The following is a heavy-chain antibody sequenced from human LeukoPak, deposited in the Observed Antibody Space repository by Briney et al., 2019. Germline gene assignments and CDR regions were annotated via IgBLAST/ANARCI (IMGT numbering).Heavy chain of an antibody. V-gene: IGHV1-69*13. CDR1: GGTFSSYA. J-gene: IGHJ4*02. D-gene: IGHD5-18*01. Sequence: GASVKVSCKASGGTFSSYAISWVRQAPGQGLEWMGGIIPIFGTANYAQKFQGRVTITADESTSTAYMELSSLRSGDTAVYYCASNAGYSYGYGNDYWGQGTLVTVSS. CDR2: IIPIFGTA. CDR3: ASNAGYSYGYGNDY.